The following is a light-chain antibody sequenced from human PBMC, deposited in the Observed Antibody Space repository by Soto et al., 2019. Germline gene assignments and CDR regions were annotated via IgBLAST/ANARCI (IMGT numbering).Light chain of an antibody. V-gene: IGLV2-8*01. Sequence: QSALTQPASVSGSPGQSITISCTGFSSDVGGSNYVSWYQQHPGKAPKLMIYEVSKRPSGVPDRFSGSKSGNTASLTVSGLQAEDEADYYCSSYAGSNNVVFGGGTKVTVL. CDR1: SSDVGGSNY. CDR2: EVS. CDR3: SSYAGSNNVV. J-gene: IGLJ2*01.